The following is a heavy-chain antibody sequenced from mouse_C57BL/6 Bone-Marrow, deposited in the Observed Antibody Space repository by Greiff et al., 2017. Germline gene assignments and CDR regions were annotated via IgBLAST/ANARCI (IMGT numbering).Heavy chain of an antibody. V-gene: IGHV1-50*01. CDR1: GYTFTSYW. J-gene: IGHJ1*03. Sequence: QVQLQQSGAELVKPGASVKLSCKASGYTFTSYWMQWVKQRPGQGLEWIGKIDPADSYTNYNQKFKGKATLTVDTSSSTAYMQRSSLTSEDSAVYYCGRDGLSEGDFDVWGKGTSVTVSS. CDR2: IDPADSYT. CDR3: GRDGLSEGDFDV. D-gene: IGHD1-1*02.